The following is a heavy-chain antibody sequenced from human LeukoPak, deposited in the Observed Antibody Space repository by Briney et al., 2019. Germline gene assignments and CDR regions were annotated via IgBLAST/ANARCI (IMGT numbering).Heavy chain of an antibody. CDR3: ASVSRQWLVEYYLDC. CDR2: IYYSGST. V-gene: IGHV4-39*07. Sequence: PSQTLSLTRTVAAPSIIIYYWGWIRQPPGKWLEWIGSIYYSGSTYYNPSLTSRVTISVDTAKTQCSLRLCSVTAADTAVYYCASVSRQWLVEYYLDCWGQGTLVTVSS. CDR1: APSIIIYY. D-gene: IGHD6-19*01. J-gene: IGHJ4*02.